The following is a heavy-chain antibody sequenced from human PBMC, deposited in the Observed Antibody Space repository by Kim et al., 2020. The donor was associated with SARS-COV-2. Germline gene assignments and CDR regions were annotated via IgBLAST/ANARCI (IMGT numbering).Heavy chain of an antibody. CDR2: ISGDGGST. V-gene: IGHV3-43*02. Sequence: GGSLILSCAASGFTFDDYAMHWVRQAPGKGLEWVSLISGDGGSTYYADSVKGRFTISRDNSKNSLYLQMNSLRTEDTALYYCAKDIEALNWFDPWGQGTLVTVSS. J-gene: IGHJ5*02. CDR3: AKDIEALNWFDP. CDR1: GFTFDDYA.